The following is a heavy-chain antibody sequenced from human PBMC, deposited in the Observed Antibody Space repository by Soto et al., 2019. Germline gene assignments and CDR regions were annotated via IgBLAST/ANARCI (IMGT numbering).Heavy chain of an antibody. D-gene: IGHD1-1*01. Sequence: GGSLRLSWAASGFTFSSYAMSWVRQAPGRGMGWVSAISGSGGSTYYADSGKGRFTISRDNSKNTLYLQMNSLRAEDTAVYYCAKFPLERQGHYFDYWGQGTLVTVSS. CDR1: GFTFSSYA. V-gene: IGHV3-23*01. CDR3: AKFPLERQGHYFDY. J-gene: IGHJ4*02. CDR2: ISGSGGST.